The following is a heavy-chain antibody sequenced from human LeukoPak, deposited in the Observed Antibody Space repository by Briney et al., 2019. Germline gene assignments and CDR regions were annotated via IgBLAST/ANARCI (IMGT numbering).Heavy chain of an antibody. CDR2: IYTTGNT. V-gene: IGHV4-4*07. CDR1: GGSISSYY. CDR3: ARDFEQWLVAWWFDP. J-gene: IGHJ5*02. D-gene: IGHD6-19*01. Sequence: KPSETLSLTCRVSGGSISSYYWSLIRQPAREGREWIGRIYTTGNTDYNPSLKSRVTMSVDTSKNQFSLKLSSVTAADTAVYYCARDFEQWLVAWWFDPWGQGTLVTVSS.